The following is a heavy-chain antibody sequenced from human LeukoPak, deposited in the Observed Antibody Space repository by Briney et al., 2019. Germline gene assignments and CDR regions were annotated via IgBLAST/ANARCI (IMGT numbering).Heavy chain of an antibody. CDR3: AREIKGFLEWSLSRGMDV. CDR2: FDPEDGET. J-gene: IGHJ6*02. D-gene: IGHD3-3*01. Sequence: ASVKVSCKVSGYTLTELSMHWVRQAPGKGLEWMGGFDPEDGETIYAQKFQGRVTMTEDTSTGTAYMELSSLRSEDTAVYYCAREIKGFLEWSLSRGMDVWGQGTTVTVSS. V-gene: IGHV1-24*01. CDR1: GYTLTELS.